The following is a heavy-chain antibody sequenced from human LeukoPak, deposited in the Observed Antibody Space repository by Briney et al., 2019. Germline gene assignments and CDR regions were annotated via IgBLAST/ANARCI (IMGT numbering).Heavy chain of an antibody. Sequence: GGSLSLSCAASGFTFSNAWMSWVRQAPGKGLVWVSRINTDGSSTSYADSVKGRFTISRDNAKNTLYLQMNSLRAEDTAVYYCARVSSSSWWALDYWGQGTLVTVSS. CDR1: GFTFSNAW. J-gene: IGHJ4*02. D-gene: IGHD6-13*01. CDR2: INTDGSST. V-gene: IGHV3-74*01. CDR3: ARVSSSSWWALDY.